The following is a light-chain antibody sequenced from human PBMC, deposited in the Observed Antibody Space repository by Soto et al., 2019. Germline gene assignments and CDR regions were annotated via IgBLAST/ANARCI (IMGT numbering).Light chain of an antibody. CDR1: QSLLYSSNNRKY. CDR2: GTS. J-gene: IGKJ4*01. V-gene: IGKV4-1*01. CDR3: QQYDNTPLT. Sequence: DIVMTQSPDSLAVSLGERVTINCKSSQSLLYSSNNRKYLAWFQQKPGQHPKQLIYGTSTREFGVPDRFSGSGSGTDFTLNISSLQAENVAVYYCQQYDNTPLTFGGGTKVDMK.